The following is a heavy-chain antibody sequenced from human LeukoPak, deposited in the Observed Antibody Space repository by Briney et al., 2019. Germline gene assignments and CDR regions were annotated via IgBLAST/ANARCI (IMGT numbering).Heavy chain of an antibody. CDR3: AQYYYDSSGRNDAFDI. D-gene: IGHD3-22*01. Sequence: GASVKVSCKASGYTFTGYYMHWVRQAPGQGLEWMGWINPNSGGTNYAQKFQGRVTMTRDTSISTAYMELSRLRSDDTAVYYCAQYYYDSSGRNDAFDIWGQGTMVTVSS. V-gene: IGHV1-2*02. CDR2: INPNSGGT. CDR1: GYTFTGYY. J-gene: IGHJ3*02.